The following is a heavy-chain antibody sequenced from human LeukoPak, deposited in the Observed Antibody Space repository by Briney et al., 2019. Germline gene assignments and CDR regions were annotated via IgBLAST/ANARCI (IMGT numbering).Heavy chain of an antibody. J-gene: IGHJ4*02. CDR2: IIPIFGTA. Sequence: ASVKISCKASGGTFSSYAISWVLQAPGQGLEWMGGIIPIFGTATYDQKFQGRVTITAAESTITAYMVLSSLRSEDKAVYYCGIFVIGGKGEMATIASYYWGQGTLVTVSS. D-gene: IGHD5-24*01. CDR3: GIFVIGGKGEMATIASYY. CDR1: GGTFSSYA. V-gene: IGHV1-69*13.